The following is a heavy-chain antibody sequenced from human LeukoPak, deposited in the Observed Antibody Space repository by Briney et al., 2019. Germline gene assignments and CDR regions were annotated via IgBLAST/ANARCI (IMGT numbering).Heavy chain of an antibody. CDR1: GGTFSSYA. J-gene: IGHJ5*02. CDR2: IIPIFGTA. CDR3: ARVYGSGRFDP. D-gene: IGHD3-10*01. Sequence: GASVKVSCKAPGGTFSSYAISWVRQAPGQGLEWMGGIIPIFGTANYAQKFQGRVTITADKSTSTAYMELSSLRSEDTAVYYCARVYGSGRFDPWGQGTLVTVSS. V-gene: IGHV1-69*06.